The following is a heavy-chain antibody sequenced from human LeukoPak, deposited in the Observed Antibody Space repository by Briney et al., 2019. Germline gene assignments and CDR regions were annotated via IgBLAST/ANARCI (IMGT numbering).Heavy chain of an antibody. J-gene: IGHJ4*02. CDR1: GFTFNTCA. V-gene: IGHV3-23*01. Sequence: PGGSLRLSCAASGFTFNTCAMSWVRQAPGKGLEWVSTISGSGGSTYYADSVKGRFTISRDNSKNTLFLQMNSLRAEDTAVYYCARWGQYSGYEKHDYWGQGTLVTVSS. CDR2: ISGSGGST. D-gene: IGHD5-12*01. CDR3: ARWGQYSGYEKHDY.